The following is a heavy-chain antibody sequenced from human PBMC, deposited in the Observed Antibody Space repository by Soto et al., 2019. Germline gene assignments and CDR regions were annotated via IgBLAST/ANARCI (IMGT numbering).Heavy chain of an antibody. J-gene: IGHJ4*02. CDR2: ISDGGSNK. CDR1: GFTFSSYG. CDR3: VAATFDY. D-gene: IGHD2-15*01. V-gene: IGHV3-30*03. Sequence: GGSLRLSCSASGFTFSSYGMHWVRQAPGKGLEWVAVISDGGSNKYYADSVKGRFTISRDNSKNTLYLQMNSLRAEDTAVYYVVAATFDYWGQGTLVTVSS.